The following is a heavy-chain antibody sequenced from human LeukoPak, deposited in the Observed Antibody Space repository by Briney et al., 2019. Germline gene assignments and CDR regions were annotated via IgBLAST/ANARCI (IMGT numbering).Heavy chain of an antibody. CDR1: GSTVSSNY. CDR3: ARKRWLQGAFDY. D-gene: IGHD5-12*01. Sequence: GGSLRLSCAASGSTVSSNYISWVRQAPGKGLEWVSVIYSGGSTYYADSVKGRFTISRDNSKNTVYLQINSLRAEDTAVYYCARKRWLQGAFDYWGQGTLVTVSS. J-gene: IGHJ4*02. CDR2: IYSGGST. V-gene: IGHV3-66*01.